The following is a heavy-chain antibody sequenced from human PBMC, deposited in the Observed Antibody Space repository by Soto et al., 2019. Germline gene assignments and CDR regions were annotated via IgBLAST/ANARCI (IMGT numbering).Heavy chain of an antibody. CDR2: ISAYNGNT. CDR3: AIGPERGDSSSWYVASKYYYYYYCMDV. J-gene: IGHJ6*02. V-gene: IGHV1-18*01. Sequence: ASVKVSCKASGYTFTSYSISWVRQAPGQGLEWMGWISAYNGNTNYAQKLQGRVTMTTDTSTSTAYMELRSLRSDGTAVYYCAIGPERGDSSSWYVASKYYYYYYCMDVWGQGTTVTVSS. CDR1: GYTFTSYS. D-gene: IGHD6-13*01.